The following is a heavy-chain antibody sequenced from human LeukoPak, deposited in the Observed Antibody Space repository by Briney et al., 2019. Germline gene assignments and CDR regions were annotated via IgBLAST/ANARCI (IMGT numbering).Heavy chain of an antibody. CDR3: ARRFDS. CDR2: IGPGGDI. V-gene: IGHV3-48*01. J-gene: IGHJ4*02. Sequence: GGSLRLSCAASGFSFTAYSMNWGRQAPGRGLEWISYIGPGGDIYYADSVTGRFTVSRDTAKNSLYLQMNGLRVEDTAVYYCARRFDSWGQGALVTVSS. CDR1: GFSFTAYS.